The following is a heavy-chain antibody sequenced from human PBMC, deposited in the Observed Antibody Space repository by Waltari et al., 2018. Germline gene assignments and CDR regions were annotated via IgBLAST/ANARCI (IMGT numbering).Heavy chain of an antibody. CDR2: IHHSGKP. D-gene: IGHD2-15*01. V-gene: IGHV4-34*01. Sequence: QVQLQQRGAGLLKPSETLSLTCAVYGGSFYVYYWSWIRQPPGKGLGWFGEIHHSGKPNNNPYLKRGVAISVDTPNKPFLLKLTPVAAADTAVYYCARLGDCSGGYCYSGDHYAVDVWGLRTTVTVSS. CDR1: GGSFYVYY. J-gene: IGHJ6*02. CDR3: ARLGDCSGGYCYSGDHYAVDV.